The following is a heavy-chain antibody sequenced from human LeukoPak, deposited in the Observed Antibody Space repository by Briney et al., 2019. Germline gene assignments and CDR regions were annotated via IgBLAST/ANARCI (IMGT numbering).Heavy chain of an antibody. V-gene: IGHV3-23*01. D-gene: IGHD2-21*02. J-gene: IGHJ4*02. CDR1: GFTFSSYA. CDR2: ISGSGGST. CDR3: ARAKKWGGGDCYWDY. Sequence: GGSLRLSCAASGFTFSSYAMSWVRQAPGKGLEWVSAISGSGGSTYYADSVKGRFTISRDNSKNTLYLQMNSLRAEDTAVYYCARAKKWGGGDCYWDYWGQGTLVTVSS.